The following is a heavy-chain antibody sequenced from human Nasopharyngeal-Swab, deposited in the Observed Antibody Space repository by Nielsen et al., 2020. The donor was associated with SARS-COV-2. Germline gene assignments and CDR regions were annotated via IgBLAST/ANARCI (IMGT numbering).Heavy chain of an antibody. D-gene: IGHD5-18*01. Sequence: ASVKVSCNASGYTFTSYGISWVRQAPGQGLEWMGWISAYNGNTNYAQKLQGRVTMTTDTSTSTAYMELRSLRSDDTAVYYCARSGYSYAEITYYYYGMDVWGQGTTVTVSS. V-gene: IGHV1-18*01. CDR3: ARSGYSYAEITYYYYGMDV. CDR2: ISAYNGNT. CDR1: GYTFTSYG. J-gene: IGHJ6*02.